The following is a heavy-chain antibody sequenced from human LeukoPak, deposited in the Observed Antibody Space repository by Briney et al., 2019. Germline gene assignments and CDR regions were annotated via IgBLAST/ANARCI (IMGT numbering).Heavy chain of an antibody. V-gene: IGHV4-59*01. J-gene: IGHJ6*02. CDR2: IYYSGST. Sequence: SSETLSLTCTVSGGSISSYYWSWIRQPPGKGLEWIGYIYYSGSTNYNPSLKSRVTISVDTSKNQFSLKLSSVTAADTAVYYCARGAQTASSSWYPYYYYYYGMDVWGQGTTVTVSS. D-gene: IGHD6-13*01. CDR3: ARGAQTASSSWYPYYYYYYGMDV. CDR1: GGSISSYY.